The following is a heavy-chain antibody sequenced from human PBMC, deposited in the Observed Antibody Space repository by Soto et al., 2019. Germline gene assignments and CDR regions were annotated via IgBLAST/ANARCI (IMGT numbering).Heavy chain of an antibody. CDR3: ARDLNDFWSGYYTGGYYYYMDV. Sequence: VQLVESGGGLVKPGGSLRLSCAASGFTFSSYSMNWVRQAPGKGLEWVSSISSSSSYIYYADSVKGRFTISRDNAKNSLYLQVNSLRAEDTAVYYCARDLNDFWSGYYTGGYYYYMDVWGKGTTVPVSS. CDR1: GFTFSSYS. V-gene: IGHV3-21*01. J-gene: IGHJ6*03. CDR2: ISSSSSYI. D-gene: IGHD3-3*01.